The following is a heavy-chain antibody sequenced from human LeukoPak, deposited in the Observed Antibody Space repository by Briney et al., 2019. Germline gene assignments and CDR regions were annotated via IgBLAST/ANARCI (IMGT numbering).Heavy chain of an antibody. CDR1: GGSISPYY. CDR3: ARRTGEAVWFDP. Sequence: SGTLSLTCTVSGGSISPYYWSWIRQPPGKGLEWIGYMYYSGSTNYNPSLKSRVTISIDTSKNQFSLKLGSVTAADTAVYYCARRTGEAVWFDPWGQGTLVTVSS. J-gene: IGHJ5*02. CDR2: MYYSGST. D-gene: IGHD3-16*01. V-gene: IGHV4-59*08.